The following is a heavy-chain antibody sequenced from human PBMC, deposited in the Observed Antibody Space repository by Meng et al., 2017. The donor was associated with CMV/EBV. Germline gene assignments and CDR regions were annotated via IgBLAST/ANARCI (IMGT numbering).Heavy chain of an antibody. CDR3: ARVYHEYQLLFAWFDP. Sequence: GGSLRLSCAASGFTFSSYSIHWVRQAPGKGLEWVALISYDGSNKYYADSVKGRFTISRDNSKNTLYLQMNSLGAEDTAVYYCARVYHEYQLLFAWFDPWGQGTLVTVSS. CDR2: ISYDGSNK. V-gene: IGHV3-30-3*01. D-gene: IGHD2-2*01. J-gene: IGHJ5*02. CDR1: GFTFSSYS.